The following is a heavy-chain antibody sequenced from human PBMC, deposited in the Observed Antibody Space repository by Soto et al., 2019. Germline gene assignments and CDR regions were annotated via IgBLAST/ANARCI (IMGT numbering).Heavy chain of an antibody. D-gene: IGHD3-10*01. CDR2: IYSGGYT. CDR3: AAHPGGGGY. CDR1: GFTVSNNY. J-gene: IGHJ4*02. V-gene: IGHV3-53*01. Sequence: EVQLVESGGGLIQPGGSLRLSCAVSGFTVSNNYMSWVRQAPGKGLEVVSVIYSGGYTAYGDSVKGRFTISRDNSKNTLFLQMNTVGAEAPAGFSCAAHPGGGGYWGQGTLVTVSS.